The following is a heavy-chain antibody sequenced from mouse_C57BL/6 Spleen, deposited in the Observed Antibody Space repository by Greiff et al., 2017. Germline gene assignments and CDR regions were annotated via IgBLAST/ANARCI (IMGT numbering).Heavy chain of an antibody. CDR2: ISSGGSYT. CDR1: GFTFSSYG. Sequence: EVKLMESGGDLVKPGGSLKLSCAASGFTFSSYGMSWVRQTPDKRLEWVATISSGGSYTYYPDSVKGRFTISRDNAKNTLYLQMSSLKSEDTAMYYCARHETGTYWFAYWGQGTLVTVSA. D-gene: IGHD4-1*01. CDR3: ARHETGTYWFAY. J-gene: IGHJ3*01. V-gene: IGHV5-6*01.